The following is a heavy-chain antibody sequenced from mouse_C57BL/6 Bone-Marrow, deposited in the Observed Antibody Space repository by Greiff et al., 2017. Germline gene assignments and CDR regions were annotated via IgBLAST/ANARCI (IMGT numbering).Heavy chain of an antibody. V-gene: IGHV1-50*01. Sequence: QVQLQQPGAELVKPGASVKLSCTASGYTFTSYWMQWVKQRPGQGLEWIGEIDPSDSYTNYTQKFKGKATLTVDTSSSTDYLQLSSLTSEDSAIYYCARTYYGSSYAMDYWGQGTSVTVSS. CDR2: IDPSDSYT. CDR3: ARTYYGSSYAMDY. CDR1: GYTFTSYW. D-gene: IGHD1-1*01. J-gene: IGHJ4*01.